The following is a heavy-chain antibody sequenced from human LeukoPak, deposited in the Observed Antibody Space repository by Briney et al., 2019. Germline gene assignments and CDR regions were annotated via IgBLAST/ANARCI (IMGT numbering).Heavy chain of an antibody. Sequence: GGSLRLSCAASGFTFSDYYMSWIRQAPGKGLEWVSYISSSSSYTNYADAVKGRFTISRDNAKNSLYLQMNSLRAEDTAVYYCAREWLDWGYYYYPYGMDVWGQGTTVTVSS. V-gene: IGHV3-11*05. CDR2: ISSSSSYT. J-gene: IGHJ6*02. CDR1: GFTFSDYY. CDR3: AREWLDWGYYYYPYGMDV. D-gene: IGHD3/OR15-3a*01.